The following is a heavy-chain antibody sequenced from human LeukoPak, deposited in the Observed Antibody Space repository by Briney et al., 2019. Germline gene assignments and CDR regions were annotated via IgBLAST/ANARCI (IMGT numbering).Heavy chain of an antibody. V-gene: IGHV4-39*01. D-gene: IGHD2-8*01. CDR2: MYYTGST. Sequence: SETLSLTCNVFGASITSNSYYWGWIRQPPGKGLEWIGSMYYTGSTYYKPSLKSRVTISADTSRNQFSLTLSSVSAADTATYYCARHHYMLEPKWGQGTLVSVSP. CDR3: ARHHYMLEPK. CDR1: GASITSNSYY. J-gene: IGHJ4*02.